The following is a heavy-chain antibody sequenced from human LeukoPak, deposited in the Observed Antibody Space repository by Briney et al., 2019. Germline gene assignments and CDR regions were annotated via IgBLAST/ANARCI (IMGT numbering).Heavy chain of an antibody. CDR2: IYSGGST. CDR3: ARAATSSWYGYYYYGMDV. V-gene: IGHV3-53*01. Sequence: GGSLRLSCAASGFTVSSNYMSWVRQAPGKGLEWVSVIYSGGSTYYADSMKGRFTISRDNSKNTLYLQMNSLRAEDTAVYYCARAATSSWYGYYYYGMDVWGQGTTVTVSS. D-gene: IGHD6-13*01. CDR1: GFTVSSNY. J-gene: IGHJ6*02.